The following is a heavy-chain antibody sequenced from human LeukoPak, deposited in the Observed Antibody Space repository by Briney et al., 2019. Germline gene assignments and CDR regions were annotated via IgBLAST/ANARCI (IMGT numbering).Heavy chain of an antibody. J-gene: IGHJ4*02. CDR1: GFTFSDYS. CDR2: IGIDSGNT. Sequence: GGSLRLSCAASGFTFSDYSMNWVRQAPGKGLEWSSYIGIDSGNTNYADSVKGRFTISGDKAKNSLYLQMNSLRVEDAAVYYCARDYKYAFDNWGQGTLVTVSS. CDR3: ARDYKYAFDN. D-gene: IGHD5-24*01. V-gene: IGHV3-48*01.